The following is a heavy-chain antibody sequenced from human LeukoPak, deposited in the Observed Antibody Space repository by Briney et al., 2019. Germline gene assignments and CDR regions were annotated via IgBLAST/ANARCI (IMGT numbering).Heavy chain of an antibody. J-gene: IGHJ3*02. CDR2: IYPGDSDT. CDR3: ARLFSRGGAFDI. Sequence: GESPKIPWKGAGYSFTNSWIGWVRQMPGKGLEGMGIIYPGDSDTRYSPSFQGQVTISADKSISTAYLQWSSLKASDTAMYYCARLFSRGGAFDIWGQGTMVTVSS. D-gene: IGHD3-10*01. CDR1: GYSFTNSW. V-gene: IGHV5-51*01.